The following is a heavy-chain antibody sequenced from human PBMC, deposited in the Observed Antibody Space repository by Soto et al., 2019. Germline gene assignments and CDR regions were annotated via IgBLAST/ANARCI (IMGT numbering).Heavy chain of an antibody. J-gene: IGHJ4*02. CDR3: ARSWGVGIKFPPVSGY. Sequence: GSLRLSCAASGFTFSTYSMNWVRQAPGKGLEWVSSISSSSSYIYYADSVKGRFTISRDNAKNSLYLQMNSLRAEGTAIYYCARSWGVGIKFPPVSGYCGQGTLVTVSS. CDR2: ISSSSSYI. V-gene: IGHV3-21*01. CDR1: GFTFSTYS. D-gene: IGHD3-10*01.